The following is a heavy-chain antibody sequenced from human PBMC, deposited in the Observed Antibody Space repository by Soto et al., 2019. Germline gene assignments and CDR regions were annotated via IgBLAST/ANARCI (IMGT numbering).Heavy chain of an antibody. J-gene: IGHJ6*02. Sequence: SETLSLTCTVSGGSISSYYWSWIRQPPGKGLEWIGYIYYSGSTNYNPSLKSRVTISVDTSKNQFSLKLSSVTAADTAVYYCARDSQGGNYYYGMDVWGPGTTVTVSS. CDR1: GGSISSYY. V-gene: IGHV4-59*01. CDR2: IYYSGST. CDR3: ARDSQGGNYYYGMDV.